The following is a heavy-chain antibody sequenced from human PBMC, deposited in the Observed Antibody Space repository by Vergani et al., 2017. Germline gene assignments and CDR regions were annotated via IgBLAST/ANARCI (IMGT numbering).Heavy chain of an antibody. Sequence: EVQPVESGGGLVKPGGSLRLSCTTSGFTFSSAWMSWVRQAPGKGLEWVARIRPKTDGETTDYAAPVKGILTISRDDSKRLAYLQLIGLKTEDTAVYFCSRGRGYSFGYSDYWGQGTLVTVSS. D-gene: IGHD5-18*01. CDR3: SRGRGYSFGYSDY. CDR2: IRPKTDGETT. J-gene: IGHJ4*02. CDR1: GFTFSSAW. V-gene: IGHV3-15*01.